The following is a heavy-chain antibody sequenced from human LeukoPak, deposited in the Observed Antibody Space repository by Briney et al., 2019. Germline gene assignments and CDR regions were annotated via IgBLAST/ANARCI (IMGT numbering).Heavy chain of an antibody. V-gene: IGHV3-30-3*01. D-gene: IGHD4-17*01. CDR2: TSDDGSTK. J-gene: IGHJ4*02. Sequence: GGSLRLSCTASGFTFSSYAMHWVRQAPGQGLQWLALTSDDGSTKYYADSVKGRFTISRDNSQNTLFLQMNSLRAEETAMYYCARAPGGFHGDYSPIAYWGQGTLVTVSS. CDR3: ARAPGGFHGDYSPIAY. CDR1: GFTFSSYA.